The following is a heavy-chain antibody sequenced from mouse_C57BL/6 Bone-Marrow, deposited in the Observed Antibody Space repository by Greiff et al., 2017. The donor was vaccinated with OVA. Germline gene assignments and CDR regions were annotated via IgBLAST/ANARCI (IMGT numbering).Heavy chain of an antibody. Sequence: QVQLQQPGAELVKPGASVKLSCKASGYTFTSYWMHWVKQRPGQGLEWIGMIHPNSGSTKYNEKFKSKATLTVDKSSSTAYMQLSSLTSEDSAVYYCARSGDRNYGGAMDYWGQGTSVTVSS. CDR3: ARSGDRNYGGAMDY. D-gene: IGHD2-5*01. CDR2: IHPNSGST. J-gene: IGHJ4*01. V-gene: IGHV1-64*01. CDR1: GYTFTSYW.